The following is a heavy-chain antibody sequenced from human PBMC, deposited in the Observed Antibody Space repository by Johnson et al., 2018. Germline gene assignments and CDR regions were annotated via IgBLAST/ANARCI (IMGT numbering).Heavy chain of an antibody. CDR2: IIPIFGTA. CDR1: GGTFSSYA. J-gene: IGHJ3*02. D-gene: IGHD2-15*01. V-gene: IGHV1-69*01. Sequence: QVQLVESGAEVKKXGSSXKVXCKASGGTFSSYAISWVRQAPGQGLEWMGGIIPIFGTANYAQKFQGRVTITADESTSTAYMELSSLRSEDTAVFYCARGGGSDAFDIWGQGTMVTVSS. CDR3: ARGGGSDAFDI.